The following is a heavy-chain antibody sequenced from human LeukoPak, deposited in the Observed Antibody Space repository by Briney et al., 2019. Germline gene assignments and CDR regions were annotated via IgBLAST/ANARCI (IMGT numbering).Heavy chain of an antibody. V-gene: IGHV1-18*04. D-gene: IGHD3-22*01. CDR2: ISAYNGNT. CDR1: GYTFTSYA. CDR3: ARVGDSSGPIPSIGDY. Sequence: ASVKVSCKTSGYTFTSYAVGWVRQAPGQGLEWMGWISAYNGNTNYAQKLQGRVTMTTDTSTSTAYMELRGLRSDDTAVYYCARVGDSSGPIPSIGDYWGQGTLVTVSS. J-gene: IGHJ4*02.